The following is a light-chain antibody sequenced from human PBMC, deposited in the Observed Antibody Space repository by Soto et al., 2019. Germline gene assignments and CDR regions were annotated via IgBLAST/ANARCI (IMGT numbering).Light chain of an antibody. CDR2: DAS. J-gene: IGKJ5*01. CDR1: QSVSSY. Sequence: EIELTQSPVTPSLSTGERATLSCRASQSVSSYLAWYQQKPGQAPRLLIYDASNRATGIPARFSGSGSGTDFTLTISSLEPEDSAVYYCQQRHMWPITFGQGTRLEI. CDR3: QQRHMWPIT. V-gene: IGKV3-11*01.